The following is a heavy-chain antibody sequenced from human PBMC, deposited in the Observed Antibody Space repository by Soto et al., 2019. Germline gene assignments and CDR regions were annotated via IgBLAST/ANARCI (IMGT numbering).Heavy chain of an antibody. CDR2: IYYSGST. D-gene: IGHD2-2*01. J-gene: IGHJ5*02. V-gene: IGHV4-30-4*01. CDR3: ASEKQGPRALIVVVPAGIGWFDP. CDR1: GGSISSGDYY. Sequence: SETLSLTCTVSGGSISSGDYYWSWIRQPPGKGLEWIGYIYYSGSTYYNPSLKSRVTISVDTSKNQFSLKLSSVTAADTAVYYGASEKQGPRALIVVVPAGIGWFDPWGQGPLVTAPS.